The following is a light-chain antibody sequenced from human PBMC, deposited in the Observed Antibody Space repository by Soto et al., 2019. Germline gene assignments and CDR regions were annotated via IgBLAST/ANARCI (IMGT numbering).Light chain of an antibody. J-gene: IGKJ4*01. V-gene: IGKV3-20*01. Sequence: EIVLTQSPGTLSLSPGGRATLSCRASQSVSRNYVAWYQQKPGQSPRLLIYGASSRASGFPDRFSGSGSGADFTLSITRLEPEDFAVYYCQQYGSTPLTFGGGTKVEIK. CDR2: GAS. CDR1: QSVSRNY. CDR3: QQYGSTPLT.